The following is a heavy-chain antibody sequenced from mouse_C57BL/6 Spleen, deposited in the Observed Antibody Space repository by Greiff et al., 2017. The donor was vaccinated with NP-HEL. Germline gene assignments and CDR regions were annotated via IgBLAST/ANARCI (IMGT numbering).Heavy chain of an antibody. CDR2: IYPGDGDT. CDR3: ARGGVPNYFDY. J-gene: IGHJ2*01. V-gene: IGHV1-82*01. CDR1: GYAFSSSW. Sequence: VKLMESGPELVKPGASVKISCKASGYAFSSSWMNWVKQRPGKGLEWIGRIYPGDGDTNYNGKFKGKATLTADKSSSTAYMQLSSLTSEDSAVYFCARGGVPNYFDYWGQGTTLTVSS.